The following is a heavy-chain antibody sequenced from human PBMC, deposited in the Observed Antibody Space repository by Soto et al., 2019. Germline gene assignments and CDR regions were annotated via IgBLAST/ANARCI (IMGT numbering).Heavy chain of an antibody. Sequence: QVHLVQSGAEVKKPGASVKVSCKGSGYAFTTYGITWVRQAPGQGLEWMGWISAHNCNTNYAQKRQGRVTVTRDTSTSTAYMALRSLRSDDPAVYYCARGRSGEYWGPGALVTVSS. CDR1: GYAFTTYG. V-gene: IGHV1-18*01. D-gene: IGHD3-10*01. J-gene: IGHJ4*02. CDR2: ISAHNCNT. CDR3: ARGRSGEY.